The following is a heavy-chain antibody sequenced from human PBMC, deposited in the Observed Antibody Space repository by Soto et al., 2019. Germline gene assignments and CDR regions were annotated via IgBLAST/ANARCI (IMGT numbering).Heavy chain of an antibody. CDR1: GFTFSSYS. V-gene: IGHV3-21*01. J-gene: IGHJ4*02. Sequence: PGGSLRLSCAASGFTFSSYSMNWVRQAPGKGLEWVSSISSSSSYIYYADSVKGRFTISRDSAKNSLYLQMNSLRAEDTAVYYCATPSLGDSSGHWGQGTLVTVSS. D-gene: IGHD3-22*01. CDR3: ATPSLGDSSGH. CDR2: ISSSSSYI.